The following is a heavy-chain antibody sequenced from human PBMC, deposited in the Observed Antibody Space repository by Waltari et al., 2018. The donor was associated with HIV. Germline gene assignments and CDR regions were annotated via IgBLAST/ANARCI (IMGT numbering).Heavy chain of an antibody. CDR1: GGSISSGGYY. J-gene: IGHJ5*02. CDR2: IYYSGST. V-gene: IGHV4-31*03. Sequence: QVQLQESGPGLVKPSQTLSLPCTVSGGSISSGGYYWSWIRQHPGKGLEWIGYIYYSGSTYYNPSLKSRVTISVDTSKNQFSLKLSSVTAADTAVYYCARDGAYSSSWYSYNWFDPWGQGTLVTVSS. D-gene: IGHD6-13*01. CDR3: ARDGAYSSSWYSYNWFDP.